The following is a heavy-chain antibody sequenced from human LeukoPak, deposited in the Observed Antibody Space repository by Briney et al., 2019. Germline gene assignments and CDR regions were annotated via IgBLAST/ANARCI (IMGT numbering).Heavy chain of an antibody. D-gene: IGHD4-17*01. CDR3: ANHAVTSTWFFDL. Sequence: SETLSLTCAVSGYSISSGYYWGWIRQPPGKGLEWIGSIYHSGSTDYNPSLKSRVTISADTSKNQFSLKLSSVTAADTAMYYCANHAVTSTWFFDLWGRGTLVTVSS. V-gene: IGHV4-38-2*01. CDR2: IYHSGST. J-gene: IGHJ2*01. CDR1: GYSISSGYY.